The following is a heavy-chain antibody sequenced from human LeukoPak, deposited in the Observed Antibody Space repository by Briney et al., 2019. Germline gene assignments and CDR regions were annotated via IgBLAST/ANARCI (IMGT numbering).Heavy chain of an antibody. CDR3: ARRGWTHCSRSYCPSLGFDS. CDR1: GYSLTSNS. CDR2: NYPDDSHT. J-gene: IGHJ4*02. D-gene: IGHD5-18*01. Sequence: GESLKISCKTSGYSLTSNSIGWVRQMPGKGLEWIGRNYPDDSHTTYGPAFQGHVTISADRPLSTAYLQWSSLQASDNAIYYCARRGWTHCSRSYCPSLGFDSWGPGTLVTVSS. V-gene: IGHV5-51*01.